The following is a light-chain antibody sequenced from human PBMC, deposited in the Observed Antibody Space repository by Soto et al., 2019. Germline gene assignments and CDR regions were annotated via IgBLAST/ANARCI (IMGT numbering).Light chain of an antibody. CDR3: SSYAVTPFV. Sequence: QSVLTQPPSASGAPGQSVTISCTGTSSDVGRYNYVSWYQQHPGKAPKLMISEVNRRASGVPDRFSGSKSGNTASLTVSGLQAEDEADYYCSSYAVTPFVFGPGTKVPVL. CDR1: SSDVGRYNY. V-gene: IGLV2-8*01. CDR2: EVN. J-gene: IGLJ1*01.